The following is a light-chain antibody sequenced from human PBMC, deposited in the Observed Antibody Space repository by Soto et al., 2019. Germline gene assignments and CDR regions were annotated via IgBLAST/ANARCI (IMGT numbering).Light chain of an antibody. Sequence: QSVLTQPPSVSAAPGQTVTISCSGSSSNIGNNYVSWYQQLPGTAPKFLIYDNNKRPSGIPDRFSGSKSGTSATLGITGLQTGDEADYYCGTWDSSLSAGVFGTGTKVTVL. J-gene: IGLJ1*01. CDR1: SSNIGNNY. CDR2: DNN. V-gene: IGLV1-51*01. CDR3: GTWDSSLSAGV.